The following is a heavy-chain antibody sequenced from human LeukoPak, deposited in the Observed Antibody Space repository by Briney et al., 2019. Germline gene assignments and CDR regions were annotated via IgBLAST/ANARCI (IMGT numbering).Heavy chain of an antibody. CDR1: GFTFGDYA. CDR2: IRSKTYGGTT. V-gene: IGHV3-49*03. D-gene: IGHD2-2*01. CDR3: TRAYTQLGFDP. Sequence: PGRSLRLSCTASGFTFGDYAMSWFRPAPGKGLEWVGFIRSKTYGGTTEYAASVKGRFTISRDDSKSIAYLQMNSLKTEDTAVYYCTRAYTQLGFDPWGQGTLVTVSS. J-gene: IGHJ5*02.